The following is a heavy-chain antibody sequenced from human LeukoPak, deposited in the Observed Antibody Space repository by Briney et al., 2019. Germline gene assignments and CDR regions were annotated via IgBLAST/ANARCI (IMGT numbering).Heavy chain of an antibody. CDR1: GLTFKTYA. D-gene: IGHD3-16*01. Sequence: GGSLRLSCAASGLTFKTYAMSLVRQAPGKGLEWISSINCNGDITKYADSVKGRFTISRDNSKNTLFLQMNSLRVEDMAVYFCAKKSRDHAYALFDYWGQGTLGTVSS. J-gene: IGHJ4*02. V-gene: IGHV3-23*01. CDR3: AKKSRDHAYALFDY. CDR2: INCNGDIT.